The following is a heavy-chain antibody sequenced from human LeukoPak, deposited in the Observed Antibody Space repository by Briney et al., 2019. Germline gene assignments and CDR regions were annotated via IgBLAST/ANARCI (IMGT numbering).Heavy chain of an antibody. J-gene: IGHJ4*02. CDR3: VAANPGGLADY. Sequence: ASVKVSCKVSGYSLTELSMHWVRQAPGKGPEWMGGFTLEDGDTIYARKFQGRFTMTEDASTDTAYMDLSSLRSEDTAVYFCVAANPGGLADYWGQGTLVTVSS. CDR1: GYSLTELS. CDR2: FTLEDGDT. D-gene: IGHD1-26*01. V-gene: IGHV1-24*01.